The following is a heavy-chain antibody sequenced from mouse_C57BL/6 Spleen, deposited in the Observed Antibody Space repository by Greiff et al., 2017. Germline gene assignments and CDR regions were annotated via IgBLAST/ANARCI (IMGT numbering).Heavy chain of an antibody. Sequence: VQLQQPGAELVMPGASVKLSCKASGYTFTSSWMHWVKPRPGQGLEWIGEIDPSDSYTNYNQKFKGKSTLTVDKSTSTAYMQLSSLTSEDSAVYYCARGRNYFDDWGQGTTLTVAS. V-gene: IGHV1-69*01. CDR3: ARGRNYFDD. CDR2: IDPSDSYT. J-gene: IGHJ2*01. CDR1: GYTFTSSW.